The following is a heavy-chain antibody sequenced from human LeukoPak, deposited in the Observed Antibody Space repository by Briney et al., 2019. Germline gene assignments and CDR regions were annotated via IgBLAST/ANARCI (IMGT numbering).Heavy chain of an antibody. V-gene: IGHV4-61*02. D-gene: IGHD3-22*01. CDR2: MSSSGIS. Sequence: SQTLSLTCTVSYGSISSDTYFWSWIRQPAGKGLEWIGRMSSSGISTYSPSLKSRVTISIDTSRNQFSMNLNSVTAADTAVYYCAKSNGYGLIDIWGQGTMVTVSS. CDR1: YGSISSDTYF. CDR3: AKSNGYGLIDI. J-gene: IGHJ3*02.